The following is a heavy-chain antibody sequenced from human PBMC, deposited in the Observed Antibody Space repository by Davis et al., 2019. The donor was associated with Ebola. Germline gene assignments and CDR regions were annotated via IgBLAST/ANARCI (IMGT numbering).Heavy chain of an antibody. CDR2: MNPNSGNT. Sequence: ASVQVSCKASGYPFTNYDINWVRQAPGQALEWMGWMNPNSGNTDYAQKFQGRVTMTRDTSITTAYMELSSLRSTDTAVYFCARTNFHFDSSGQGYSVDYWGQGTLVTVSS. D-gene: IGHD3-22*01. J-gene: IGHJ4*02. V-gene: IGHV1-8*01. CDR3: ARTNFHFDSSGQGYSVDY. CDR1: GYPFTNYD.